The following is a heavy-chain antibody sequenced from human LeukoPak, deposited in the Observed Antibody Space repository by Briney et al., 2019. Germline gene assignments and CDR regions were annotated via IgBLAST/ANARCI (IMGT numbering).Heavy chain of an antibody. D-gene: IGHD3-10*01. Sequence: GGSLRLSCAASGFTFSSYSMNWVRQAPGKGLEWVSSISSRSSDIYYADSVKGRFTISRDNAKNSLYLQMNSLRAEDTAVYYCARGIGFDYWGQGTLVTVSS. CDR2: ISSRSSDI. J-gene: IGHJ4*02. V-gene: IGHV3-21*01. CDR3: ARGIGFDY. CDR1: GFTFSSYS.